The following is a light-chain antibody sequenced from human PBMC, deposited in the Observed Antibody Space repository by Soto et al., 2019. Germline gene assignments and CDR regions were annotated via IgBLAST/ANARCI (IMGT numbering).Light chain of an antibody. Sequence: QSVLTQPPSASGTPGQRVTISCSGSSSNIGSNTVNWYQQLPGTAPKLLIYNNYYRPSGVTDRISASKSGTSASLAISGLQSDDEADYYRAARQGSVNGPVFGGGTKLTVL. V-gene: IGLV1-44*01. CDR1: SSNIGSNT. J-gene: IGLJ3*02. CDR2: NNY. CDR3: AARQGSVNGPV.